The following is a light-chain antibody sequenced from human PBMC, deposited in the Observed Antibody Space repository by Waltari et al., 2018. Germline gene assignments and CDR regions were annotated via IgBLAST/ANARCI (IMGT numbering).Light chain of an antibody. Sequence: EIVLTQSPGTLSLSLGERATVSCRASQSVSRALAWYQQKPGQAPRLLIDGASTRATGIPDRFSGSGSGTDFSLTISRLEPDDFAVYYCQHYVRLPVTFGQGTTVEI. V-gene: IGKV3-20*01. J-gene: IGKJ1*01. CDR2: GAS. CDR1: QSVSRA. CDR3: QHYVRLPVT.